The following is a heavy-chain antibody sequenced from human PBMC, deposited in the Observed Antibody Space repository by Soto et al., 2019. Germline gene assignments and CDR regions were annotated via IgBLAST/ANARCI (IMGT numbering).Heavy chain of an antibody. J-gene: IGHJ4*02. D-gene: IGHD6-19*01. Sequence: SETLSLTCNISGGSSSSYYWSWIRQPPGKGLEWIGYIYYSGSTNYNPSLKSRVTISVDTSKNQFSLKLSSVTAADTAVYYCARRYSSGFDYWGQGTLVTVSS. CDR3: ARRYSSGFDY. V-gene: IGHV4-59*01. CDR2: IYYSGST. CDR1: GGSSSSYY.